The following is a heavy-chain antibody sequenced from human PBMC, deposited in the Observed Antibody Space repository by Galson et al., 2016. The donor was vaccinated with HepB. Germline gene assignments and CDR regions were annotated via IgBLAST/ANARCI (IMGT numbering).Heavy chain of an antibody. V-gene: IGHV5-51*01. J-gene: IGHJ4*02. CDR1: GYSFAKYW. D-gene: IGHD1-26*01. CDR3: ARQVGATQDH. Sequence: QSGAEVKKPGESLKISCQGSGYSFAKYWIVWVRQMPGKGLEWMGIIYPGDSDTPHSPSFQGQVPISADKSISTAYLQWSCLTASDPAMYYCARQVGATQDHWGQRTLVPGSS. CDR2: IYPGDSDT.